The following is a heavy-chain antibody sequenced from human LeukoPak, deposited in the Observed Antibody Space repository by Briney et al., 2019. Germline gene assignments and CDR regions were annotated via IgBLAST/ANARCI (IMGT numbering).Heavy chain of an antibody. CDR2: ISGGGGGT. CDR3: AKAGYDSSGYPYSEGASDI. CDR1: GFTFTGDA. Sequence: GGSLRLSCAASGFTFTGDAIRRGPQAPGKGGGWVSDISGGGGGTYYADSVKGGFTISRDNSKNTLYLQMNSLRAEDTAVYYCAKAGYDSSGYPYSEGASDIWGQGTMVTVSS. J-gene: IGHJ3*02. D-gene: IGHD3-22*01. V-gene: IGHV3-23*01.